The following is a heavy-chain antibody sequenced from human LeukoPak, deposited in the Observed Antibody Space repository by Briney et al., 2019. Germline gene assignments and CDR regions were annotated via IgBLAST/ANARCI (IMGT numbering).Heavy chain of an antibody. D-gene: IGHD4-23*01. Sequence: ASVKVSCKTSGYTFTTFGVTWVRQAPRQGLEWMGWISAYNGNTNYAQKFQGRVTMTTDTSTSTAHMELRSLRSDDTAVYYCARQGYSGHSQGAADYWGQGTLVTVSS. CDR1: GYTFTTFG. CDR2: ISAYNGNT. J-gene: IGHJ4*02. CDR3: ARQGYSGHSQGAADY. V-gene: IGHV1-18*01.